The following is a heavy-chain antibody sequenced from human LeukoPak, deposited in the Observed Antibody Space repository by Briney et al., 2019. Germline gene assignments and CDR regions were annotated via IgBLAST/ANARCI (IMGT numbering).Heavy chain of an antibody. J-gene: IGHJ4*02. CDR1: GGSVSGYY. CDR2: INHSGST. CDR3: AGGIAVAGLL. Sequence: SETLSLTCAVYGGSVSGYYWNWIRQPPGKGLEWIGEINHSGSTNYNPSLKSRVTISIDTSKNQFSLKLSSVTAADTAVYYCAGGIAVAGLLWGQGTLVTVSS. D-gene: IGHD6-19*01. V-gene: IGHV4-34*01.